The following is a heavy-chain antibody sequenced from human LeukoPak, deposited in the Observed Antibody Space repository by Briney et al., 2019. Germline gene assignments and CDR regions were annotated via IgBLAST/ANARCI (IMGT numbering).Heavy chain of an antibody. Sequence: GGSLRLSCAASTFTFSRDGMHWVRQAPGKGLEWVSFIRFDGSENYNADSVKGRFTISRDNAKNTLYLQMNSLRAEDTAVYYCAREAAGMTKWGQGTLVTVSS. CDR1: TFTFSRDG. V-gene: IGHV3-30*02. D-gene: IGHD6-13*01. J-gene: IGHJ4*02. CDR3: AREAAGMTK. CDR2: IRFDGSEN.